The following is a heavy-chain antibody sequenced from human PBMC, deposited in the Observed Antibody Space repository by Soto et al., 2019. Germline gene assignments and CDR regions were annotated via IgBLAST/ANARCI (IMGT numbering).Heavy chain of an antibody. J-gene: IGHJ3*02. CDR1: GFTFSSYA. Sequence: GGSLRLSCAASGFTFSSYAMSWVRQAPGKGLEWVSAISGNGGSTYYADSVKGRFTISRDNSKNTLYLQMDSLRAEDTAVYYCAKDMGGAAAGTTAFDIWGQGTMVTVSS. V-gene: IGHV3-23*01. D-gene: IGHD6-13*01. CDR2: ISGNGGST. CDR3: AKDMGGAAAGTTAFDI.